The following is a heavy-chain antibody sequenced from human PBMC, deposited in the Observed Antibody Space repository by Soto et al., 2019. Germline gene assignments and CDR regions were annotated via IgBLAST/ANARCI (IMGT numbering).Heavy chain of an antibody. CDR3: ARGIAEGFDY. J-gene: IGHJ4*02. V-gene: IGHV1-8*01. CDR1: GYSFTALD. CDR2: MSPKGGET. D-gene: IGHD2-15*01. Sequence: QVRLVQSGAEVKEPGASMKVSCKASGYSFTALDINWVRQAPGQGLEWMGWMSPKGGETGYAQKFQGRVAMTSDNSLTTVYMELSSLTPEDMAVYFCARGIAEGFDYWGPGTMVAVSS.